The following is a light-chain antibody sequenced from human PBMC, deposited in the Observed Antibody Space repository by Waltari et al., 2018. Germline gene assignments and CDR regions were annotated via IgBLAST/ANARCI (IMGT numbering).Light chain of an antibody. CDR2: GAS. Sequence: ELVMTQSPATLSVSPGERATLSCRASQSISSNLARYQQKPGQAPRLLIYGASTRAAGIPARFSGSGSGTEFTLTISSLQSEDFAVYYCQHYSNWPPWTFGQGTRVEIK. CDR3: QHYSNWPPWT. V-gene: IGKV3-15*01. J-gene: IGKJ1*01. CDR1: QSISSN.